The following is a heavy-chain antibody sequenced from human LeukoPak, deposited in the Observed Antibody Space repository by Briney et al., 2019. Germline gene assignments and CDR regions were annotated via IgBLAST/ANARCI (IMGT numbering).Heavy chain of an antibody. CDR3: AKALYGDYGRFDY. D-gene: IGHD4-17*01. Sequence: GGSLRLSCVASGFTFSSNVLNWVRQAPGKGLEWVSVSGTYGRTQYADSVKGRFTISRDNSKNTVYLQINSLRAEDTAVYYCAKALYGDYGRFDYWGQGTLVTVSS. J-gene: IGHJ4*02. CDR1: GFTFSSNV. CDR2: SGTYGRT. V-gene: IGHV3-23*01.